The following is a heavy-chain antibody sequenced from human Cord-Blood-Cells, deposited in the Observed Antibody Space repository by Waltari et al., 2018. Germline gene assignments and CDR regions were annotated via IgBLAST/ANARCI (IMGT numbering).Heavy chain of an antibody. Sequence: QVQLVQSGAEVKKPGASVKVSCKASGYTFTGSYMHWVRQAPGQGLEWMGWINPHSGGTNYAQKFQGRVTMTRDTSISTADMELSRLRSDDTAVYYCARDGWVDTAIPWGQGTLVTVSS. CDR3: ARDGWVDTAIP. D-gene: IGHD5-18*01. CDR1: GYTFTGSY. CDR2: INPHSGGT. V-gene: IGHV1-2*02. J-gene: IGHJ5*02.